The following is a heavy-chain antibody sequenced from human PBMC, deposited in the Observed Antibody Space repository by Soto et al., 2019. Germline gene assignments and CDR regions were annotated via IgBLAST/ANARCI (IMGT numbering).Heavy chain of an antibody. J-gene: IGHJ4*02. V-gene: IGHV4-31*03. CDR2: IYYSGLT. CDR1: GGSISSGGYY. CDR3: ARVAGAMVNSYFDY. Sequence: QVQLQESGPGLVKPSQTLSLTCTVSGGSISSGGYYWSWIRQHPGKGLEWIGHIYYSGLTFYNPSLKSRVTISVDTAKNQFSLKLTSVTAADPAVYYCARVAGAMVNSYFDYWGQGTLVTVSS. D-gene: IGHD5-18*01.